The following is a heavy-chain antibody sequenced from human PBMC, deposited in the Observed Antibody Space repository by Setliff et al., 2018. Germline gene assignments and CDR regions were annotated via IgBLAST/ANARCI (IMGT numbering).Heavy chain of an antibody. CDR1: GFTFSSYS. CDR3: ARDSSLAAAVVVTALDY. CDR2: ISSSSSTI. D-gene: IGHD2-21*02. J-gene: IGHJ4*02. Sequence: GGSLRLSCAASGFTFSSYSINWVRQAPGKGLEWVSYISSSSSTIYYADSVKGRFTISRDNAKNSLHLQMNSLRAEDTAVYYCARDSSLAAAVVVTALDYWGQGTLVTVSS. V-gene: IGHV3-48*04.